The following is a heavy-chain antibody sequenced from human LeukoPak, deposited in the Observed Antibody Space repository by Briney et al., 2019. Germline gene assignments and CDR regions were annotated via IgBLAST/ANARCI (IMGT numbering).Heavy chain of an antibody. J-gene: IGHJ4*02. Sequence: GGSRSLSGAASGLTFNDYYMSWIRQAPGKGLDGFSYISRSDNTIYYAGSVKGRFTISRDNAKNSLYLQMNSLRDEDTAVYYCARGVRGYSHGSRFDYWGQGTLVTVSS. D-gene: IGHD5-18*01. CDR1: GLTFNDYY. CDR3: ARGVRGYSHGSRFDY. V-gene: IGHV3-11*04. CDR2: ISRSDNTI.